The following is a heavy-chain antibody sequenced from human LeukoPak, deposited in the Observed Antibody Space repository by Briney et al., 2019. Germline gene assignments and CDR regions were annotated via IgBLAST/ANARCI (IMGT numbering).Heavy chain of an antibody. CDR2: IYSGGST. CDR3: AKVRTGHYFDY. CDR1: GFTVSSNY. J-gene: IGHJ4*02. Sequence: PGGSLRLSCAASGFTVSSNYMSWVRQPPGKGLEWVSVIYSGGSTYYADSVKGRFTISRDKSNNTLFLQMNSLRAEDTAVYYCAKVRTGHYFDYWGQGTLVTVSS. V-gene: IGHV3-53*01. D-gene: IGHD1-1*01.